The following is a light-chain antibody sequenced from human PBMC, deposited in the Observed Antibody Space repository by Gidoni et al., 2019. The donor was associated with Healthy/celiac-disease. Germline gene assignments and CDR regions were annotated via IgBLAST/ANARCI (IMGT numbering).Light chain of an antibody. CDR2: GAS. CDR1: QSVSSSY. J-gene: IGKJ5*01. V-gene: IGKV3-20*01. CDR3: QQYGSSPPIT. Sequence: ELVLTPSPGTLSLSPGERATLSCRASQSVSSSYLACYQQNPGQAPRLLIYGASSRATGIPDRFSGSGSGTDFTLTISRLEPDDCAVYYCQQYGSSPPITFGQGTRLEIK.